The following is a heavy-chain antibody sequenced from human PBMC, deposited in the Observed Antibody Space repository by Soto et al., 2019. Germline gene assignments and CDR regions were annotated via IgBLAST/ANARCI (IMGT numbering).Heavy chain of an antibody. V-gene: IGHV1-69*13. CDR2: IIPIFGTA. J-gene: IGHJ3*02. D-gene: IGHD3-3*01. Sequence: SVKVSCKASGGTFSSYAISWVRQAPGQGLEWMGGIIPIFGTANYAQKFQGRVTITADESTSTAYMELSSLRSEDTAVYYCARSGIRIFGVVPRDDAFDIWGQGTMVTVSS. CDR1: GGTFSSYA. CDR3: ARSGIRIFGVVPRDDAFDI.